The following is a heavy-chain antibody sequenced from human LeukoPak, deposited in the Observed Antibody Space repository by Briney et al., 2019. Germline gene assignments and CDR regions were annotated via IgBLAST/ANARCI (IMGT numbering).Heavy chain of an antibody. V-gene: IGHV4-34*01. CDR3: ARGYDSSGYANWFDP. J-gene: IGHJ5*02. D-gene: IGHD3-22*01. CDR1: GGSFSGYY. CDR2: INHSGST. Sequence: PSETLSLTCAVYGGSFSGYYWSWLRQPPGKGLEWIGEINHSGSTNYNPSLKSRVTISVDTSKNQFSLKLSSVTAADTAVYYCARGYDSSGYANWFDPWGQGTLVTVSS.